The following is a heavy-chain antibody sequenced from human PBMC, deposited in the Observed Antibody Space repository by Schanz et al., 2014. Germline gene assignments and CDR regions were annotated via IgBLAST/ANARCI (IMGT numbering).Heavy chain of an antibody. V-gene: IGHV3-48*01. J-gene: IGHJ4*02. CDR2: ISGSSRTI. CDR3: ARGGSGSHYRLDY. Sequence: EVQLMESGGGLVKPGGSLRLSCVASGFAFSIYAMHWVRQAPGKGLEWVSYISGSSRTIYYADSMKGRFTVSRDNAENALYLQMNSLRAEDTGLYFCARGGSGSHYRLDYWGQGTLVTVSS. D-gene: IGHD1-26*01. CDR1: GFAFSIYA.